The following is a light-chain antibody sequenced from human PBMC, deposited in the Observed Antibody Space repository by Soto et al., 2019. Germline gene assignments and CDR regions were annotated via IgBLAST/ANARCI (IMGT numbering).Light chain of an antibody. J-gene: IGKJ4*01. Sequence: EIVLTQSPATLSLSPWERATLSCRASQSLSSNFLAWYQQKPGQPPRLLIYDSSTRATGFPDRFSGSGSGTDFTLTIIRLEPEDFAVYYCQQYGSSPLTFGGGTKVDIK. CDR1: QSLSSNF. V-gene: IGKV3-20*01. CDR2: DSS. CDR3: QQYGSSPLT.